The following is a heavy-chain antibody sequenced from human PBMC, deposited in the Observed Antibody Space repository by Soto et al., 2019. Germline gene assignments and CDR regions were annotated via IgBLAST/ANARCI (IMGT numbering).Heavy chain of an antibody. CDR3: AREGRNFDY. V-gene: IGHV1-69*06. CDR2: INPIFGTP. Sequence: SVKVSCKASGGTFSGYAISWVRQAPGQGLEWMGGINPIFGTPHYAQKYQGRVTITADTFTNTAYMELTRLTSDDTAVYFCAREGRNFDYWGQGTLVTVSS. CDR1: GGTFSGYA. J-gene: IGHJ4*02.